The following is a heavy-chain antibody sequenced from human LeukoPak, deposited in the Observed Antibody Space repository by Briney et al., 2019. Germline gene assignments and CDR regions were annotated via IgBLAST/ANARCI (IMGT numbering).Heavy chain of an antibody. V-gene: IGHV3-23*01. J-gene: IGHJ4*02. CDR3: AKALLWFGESPFDY. D-gene: IGHD3-10*01. CDR2: ISGSGGST. CDR1: GFTFSSYA. Sequence: PGGSLRLSCAASGFTFSSYAMSWVRQAPGKGLEWVSAISGSGGSTYYADSVKGRFTISRGNSKNTLYLQMNSLRAEDTAVYYCAKALLWFGESPFDYWGQGTLVTVSS.